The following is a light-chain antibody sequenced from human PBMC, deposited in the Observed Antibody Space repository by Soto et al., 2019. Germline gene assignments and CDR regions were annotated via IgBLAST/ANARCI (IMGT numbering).Light chain of an antibody. V-gene: IGKV1D-16*01. CDR2: AAS. CDR3: QQYDTYPCT. J-gene: IGKJ2*02. Sequence: DIQMTQSPSSLSASVGDRVTITCRASQGISTWLAWYQQKPEKAPKSLIYAASNLQSGVPSRFSGSGSGTDFILTISSLQPEDFATYYCQQYDTYPCTFGQGTKLEIK. CDR1: QGISTW.